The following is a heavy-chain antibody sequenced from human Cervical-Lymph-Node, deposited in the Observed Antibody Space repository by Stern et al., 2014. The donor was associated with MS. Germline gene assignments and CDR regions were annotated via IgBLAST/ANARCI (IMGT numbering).Heavy chain of an antibody. Sequence: EMQLVESGGGLVKPGESLRLSCDASGFTFSHYSINWVRQAPGKGLEWISSISNNSTHTYCAVSVEGRFTISRDSAKDSVSLHMVSLRAEDTAVYYCARARVGDYARSPHLDSWGQGTLVTVSS. CDR1: GFTFSHYS. V-gene: IGHV3-21*01. J-gene: IGHJ4*02. CDR3: ARARVGDYARSPHLDS. D-gene: IGHD4-17*01. CDR2: ISNNSTHT.